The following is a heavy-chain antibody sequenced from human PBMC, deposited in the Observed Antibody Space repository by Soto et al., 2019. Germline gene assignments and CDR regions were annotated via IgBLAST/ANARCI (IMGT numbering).Heavy chain of an antibody. CDR1: GYTFTSYG. CDR2: ISAYNGNT. CDR3: ARDHYDFWSATVKRGYFDY. D-gene: IGHD3-3*01. V-gene: IGHV1-18*04. J-gene: IGHJ4*02. Sequence: ASVKVSCKASGYTFTSYGISWVRQAPGQGLEWMGWISAYNGNTNYAQKLQGRVTMTTDTFTSTVNMEMRSLSSVDTCVYYCARDHYDFWSATVKRGYFDYWGPGTLVTVSS.